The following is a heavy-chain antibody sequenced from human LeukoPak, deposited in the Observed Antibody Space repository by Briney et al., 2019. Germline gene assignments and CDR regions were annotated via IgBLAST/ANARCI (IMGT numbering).Heavy chain of an antibody. Sequence: GASVKVSCKASGYTFTSYDINWVRQATGQGLEWMGWMNPNSGNTGYAQKFQGRVTMTRNTSISTAYMELSSLRSEDTAVYYCASCSGGSCYGPWFDPWGQGTLVTVSS. J-gene: IGHJ5*02. V-gene: IGHV1-8*02. CDR3: ASCSGGSCYGPWFDP. CDR2: MNPNSGNT. D-gene: IGHD2-15*01. CDR1: GYTFTSYD.